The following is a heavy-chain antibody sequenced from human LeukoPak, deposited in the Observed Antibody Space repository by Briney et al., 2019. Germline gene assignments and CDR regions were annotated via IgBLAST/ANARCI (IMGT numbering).Heavy chain of an antibody. CDR2: INPNSGGT. J-gene: IGHJ5*02. CDR1: GYTFTSYY. V-gene: IGHV1-2*02. CDR3: ARDNSVGDIAWWFDP. D-gene: IGHD3-16*02. Sequence: GASVKVSCKASGYTFTSYYMHWVRQAPGQGLEWMGWINPNSGGTNYAQKFQGRVTVTRDTSISTAYMELSRVRSDDTAVYYCARDNSVGDIAWWFDPWGQGTLVTVSS.